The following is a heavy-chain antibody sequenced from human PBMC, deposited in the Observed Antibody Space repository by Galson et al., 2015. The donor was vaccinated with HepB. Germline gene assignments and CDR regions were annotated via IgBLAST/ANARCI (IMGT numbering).Heavy chain of an antibody. Sequence: SLLLSCAAARFTFSCSPIHWVRQTSVEGLEWVGRIGSTANNSASAYAASVKVRFTISRDESKNTAFLQMNSLKTEDTAVYYCTRLGDLPGDRSAWCQGTLVTVSS. V-gene: IGHV3-73*01. D-gene: IGHD1-26*01. J-gene: IGHJ5*02. CDR2: IGSTANNSAS. CDR3: TRLGDLPGDRSA. CDR1: RFTFSCSP.